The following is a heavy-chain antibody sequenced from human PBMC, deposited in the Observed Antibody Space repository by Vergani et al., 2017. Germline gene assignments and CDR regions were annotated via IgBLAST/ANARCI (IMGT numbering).Heavy chain of an antibody. V-gene: IGHV3-7*01. J-gene: IGHJ4*02. CDR2: IKQDGSEK. CDR1: GFIFSTFW. CDR3: ASGGSSWYFIY. D-gene: IGHD6-13*01. Sequence: EVQLVESGGGLVQPGRSLRLSCAASGFIFSTFWMSWVRQAPGKGLEWVANIKQDGSEKYYVDSVKGRFTISRDNAKNSLYLQMNSLRAEDTAVYYCASGGSSWYFIYWGQGTLVTVSS.